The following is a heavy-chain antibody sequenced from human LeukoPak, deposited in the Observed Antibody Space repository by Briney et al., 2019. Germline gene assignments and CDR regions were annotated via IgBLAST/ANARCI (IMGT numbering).Heavy chain of an antibody. V-gene: IGHV1-2*02. CDR1: GYTFTGCY. CDR3: ARPITGTTLPTLNAFDI. Sequence: GASVKASCKASGYTFTGCYMHWVRQAPGQGLEWMGWINPNSGGTNYAQKFQGRVTMTRDTSISTAYMELSRLRSDDTAVYYCARPITGTTLPTLNAFDIWGQGTMVTVSS. CDR2: INPNSGGT. J-gene: IGHJ3*02. D-gene: IGHD1-7*01.